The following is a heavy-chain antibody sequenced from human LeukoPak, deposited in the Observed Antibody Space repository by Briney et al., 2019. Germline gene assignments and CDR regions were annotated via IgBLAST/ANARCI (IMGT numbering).Heavy chain of an antibody. CDR1: AGSISSYY. D-gene: IGHD6-19*01. V-gene: IGHV4-59*08. Sequence: SETLSLTCTVSAGSISSYYWSWIRQPPGKGLEWIGYIYYSGSTNYNPSLKSRVTISVDTSKNQSSLKLSSVTAADTAVYYCARHRYSSGSPFNYWGQGTLVTVSS. CDR3: ARHRYSSGSPFNY. J-gene: IGHJ4*02. CDR2: IYYSGST.